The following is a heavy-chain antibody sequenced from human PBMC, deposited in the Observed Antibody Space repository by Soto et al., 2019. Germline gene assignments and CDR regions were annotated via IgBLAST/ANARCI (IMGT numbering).Heavy chain of an antibody. J-gene: IGHJ4*01. Sequence: PGGSLRLSCAASGFTFSSYWMSWVRQAPGKGLEGVANIKQDGSEKYYVDSVKGRFTISRDNAKNSLYLQMNSLRAEDTAVYYCAIGYYDPSNHDYWGLGNLLTVSS. V-gene: IGHV3-7*05. D-gene: IGHD3-3*01. CDR1: GFTFSSYW. CDR2: IKQDGSEK. CDR3: AIGYYDPSNHDY.